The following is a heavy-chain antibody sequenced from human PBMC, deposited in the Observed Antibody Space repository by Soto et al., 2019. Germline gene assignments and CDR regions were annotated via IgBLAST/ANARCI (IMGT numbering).Heavy chain of an antibody. CDR2: IYYSGST. CDR1: GGSISSGDYY. CDR3: ARDAPSLGELSSGYYYYGMDV. J-gene: IGHJ6*02. Sequence: PSETLSLTCTVSGGSISSGDYYWSWIRQPPGKGLEWIGYIYYSGSTYYNPSLKSRVTISVDTSKNQFSLKLSSVTAADTAVYYCARDAPSLGELSSGYYYYGMDVWGQGTTVTVSS. V-gene: IGHV4-30-4*01. D-gene: IGHD3-16*02.